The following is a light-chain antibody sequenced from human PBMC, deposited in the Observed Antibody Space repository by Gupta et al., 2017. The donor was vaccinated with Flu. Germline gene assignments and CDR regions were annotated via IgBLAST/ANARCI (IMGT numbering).Light chain of an antibody. V-gene: IGLV2-14*02. J-gene: IGLJ2*01. CDR2: KIM. CDR1: SSDVGSYKF. CDR3: SSYTNTNTLVV. Sequence: SSDVGSYKFISLYQQHPGKPHNLMIVKIMKRPSAFSNRFSFTKSGYTASLTISWLQADDEAYYYCSSYTNTNTLVVFGGVTKLTVL.